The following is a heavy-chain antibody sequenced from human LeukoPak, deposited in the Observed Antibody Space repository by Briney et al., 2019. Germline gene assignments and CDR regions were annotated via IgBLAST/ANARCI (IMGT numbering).Heavy chain of an antibody. CDR3: AKGISGTSYSSLDH. CDR2: LSSSGDTT. J-gene: IGHJ4*02. V-gene: IGHV3-23*01. CDR1: GFTFRHYA. D-gene: IGHD2-15*01. Sequence: GGSLRLSSGGSGFTFRHYALHWVRQAPGEGLEWVSVLSSSGDTTNYADSVRGRFTISRDISKNTLYLQMNSLRAEDTALYYCAKGISGTSYSSLDHWGQGALVTVSS.